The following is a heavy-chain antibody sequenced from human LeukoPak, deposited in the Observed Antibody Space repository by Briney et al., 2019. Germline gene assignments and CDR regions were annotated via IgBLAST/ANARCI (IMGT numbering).Heavy chain of an antibody. CDR2: INSDGSST. J-gene: IGHJ4*02. CDR3: AREARYYYGSGPPDY. Sequence: GGSLRLSCAASGFTFSSYWMHWVRQAPGKGLVWVSRINSDGSSTSYADSVKGRFTISRDNAKNTLYLQMNSLRAEDTAVYYCAREARYYYGSGPPDYWGQGTLVTVSS. CDR1: GFTFSSYW. D-gene: IGHD3-10*01. V-gene: IGHV3-74*01.